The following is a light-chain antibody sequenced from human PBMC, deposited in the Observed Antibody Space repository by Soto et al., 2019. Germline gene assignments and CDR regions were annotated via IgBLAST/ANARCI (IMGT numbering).Light chain of an antibody. V-gene: IGKV3-20*01. CDR2: GTS. J-gene: IGKJ1*01. CDR1: QSVKSSY. CDR3: QHYDSLRWT. Sequence: EIVLTQSPGTLSXXPXXXXTXXXRASQSVKSSYLAWYQHKPGQAPRLLIYGTSSRATGIPDRFSGSGSGTDFTLTISRLEPEDFAVYYCQHYDSLRWTFGLGTKVDI.